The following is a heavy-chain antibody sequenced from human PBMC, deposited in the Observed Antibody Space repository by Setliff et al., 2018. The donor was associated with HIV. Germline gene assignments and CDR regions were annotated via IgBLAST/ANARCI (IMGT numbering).Heavy chain of an antibody. CDR3: ARLSPYGDYLLFQY. J-gene: IGHJ4*02. Sequence: ASVKVSCKASGYTLTNYAMNWLRQAPGQGLEWMGWIDTNTGNPTYAQGFTGRFVFSLDTSVSTAFLQISTLKAEDTAVYYCARLSPYGDYLLFQYWGQGTQVTSPQ. CDR2: IDTNTGNP. CDR1: GYTLTNYA. D-gene: IGHD4-17*01. V-gene: IGHV7-4-1*02.